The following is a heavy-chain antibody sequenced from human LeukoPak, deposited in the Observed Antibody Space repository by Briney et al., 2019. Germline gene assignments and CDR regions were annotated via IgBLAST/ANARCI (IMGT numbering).Heavy chain of an antibody. Sequence: GGSLRLSCAASGFTFSSYAMHWVRQAPGKGLEWVAIIWYDGSNKYYADSVKGRFTISRDNSKNTLYLQMNSLRAEDTAVYYCARQTDILTAYYDYWGQGALVTVSS. V-gene: IGHV3-33*01. CDR2: IWYDGSNK. CDR1: GFTFSSYA. J-gene: IGHJ4*02. CDR3: ARQTDILTAYYDY. D-gene: IGHD3-9*01.